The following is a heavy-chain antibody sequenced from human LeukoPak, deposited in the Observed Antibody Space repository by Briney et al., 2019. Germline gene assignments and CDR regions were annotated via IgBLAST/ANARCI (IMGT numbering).Heavy chain of an antibody. V-gene: IGHV3-23*01. J-gene: IGHJ3*02. Sequence: PGGSLRLSCAASGFTFSSYAMSWVRQAPGKGLEWVSAISGSGGSTYYADSVKGRFTISRDNSKNTLYLQMNSLRAEDTAVYYCARFLAGSSWHDAFDIWGQGTMVTVSS. CDR2: ISGSGGST. CDR1: GFTFSSYA. CDR3: ARFLAGSSWHDAFDI. D-gene: IGHD6-13*01.